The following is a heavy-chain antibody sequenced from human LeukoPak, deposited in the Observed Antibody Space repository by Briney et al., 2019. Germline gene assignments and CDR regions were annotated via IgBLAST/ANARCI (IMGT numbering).Heavy chain of an antibody. Sequence: PGGSLRLSCAASGFTFSSYWMSWVRQAPGKGLEWVANIKQGGSEKYYVDSVKGRFTISRDNAKNSLYLQMNSLRAEDTAVYYCARVESPGVAGNFDYWGQGTLVTVSS. CDR2: IKQGGSEK. J-gene: IGHJ4*02. CDR3: ARVESPGVAGNFDY. CDR1: GFTFSSYW. D-gene: IGHD6-19*01. V-gene: IGHV3-7*01.